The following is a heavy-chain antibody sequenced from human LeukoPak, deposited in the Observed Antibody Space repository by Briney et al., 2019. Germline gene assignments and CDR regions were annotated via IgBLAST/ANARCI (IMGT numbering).Heavy chain of an antibody. CDR3: ARVSCSGGSCYSGWFDP. J-gene: IGHJ5*02. CDR1: GFTFSSYA. Sequence: GGSLRLSCAASGFTFSSYAMSWVRQAPGKGLEWVSAISGSGGSTYYADSVKGRFTISRDNSKNTLYLQMNSLRAEDTAVYYCARVSCSGGSCYSGWFDPWGQGTLVTVSS. V-gene: IGHV3-23*01. CDR2: ISGSGGST. D-gene: IGHD2-15*01.